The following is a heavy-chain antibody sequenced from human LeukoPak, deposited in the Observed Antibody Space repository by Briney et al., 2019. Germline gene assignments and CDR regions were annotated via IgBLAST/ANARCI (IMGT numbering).Heavy chain of an antibody. J-gene: IGHJ4*02. V-gene: IGHV3-53*01. D-gene: IGHD3-3*01. CDR3: ARCTPNNGFDFWSGYRPIYFDY. CDR1: GFTVSSNY. CDR2: IYSCGST. Sequence: GGSLRLSCAASGFTVSSNYMSWVRQAPGKGLEWVSVIYSCGSTYYADSVKGRFTISRDNSKNTLYLQMNSLRAEDTAVYYCARCTPNNGFDFWSGYRPIYFDYWGQGTLVTVSS.